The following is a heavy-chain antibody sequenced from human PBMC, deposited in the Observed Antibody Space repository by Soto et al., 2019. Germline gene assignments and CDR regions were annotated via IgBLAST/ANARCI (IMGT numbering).Heavy chain of an antibody. CDR3: ARQRTTVVTQAYFDH. CDR2: IYYSGRS. D-gene: IGHD4-17*01. Sequence: PSETLSLTCTVSGDSVTSGSYYWGWIRQPPGKGLEWIGGIYYSGRSYYNPSLKSRVTMSVDTSKNQFSMTLNSVTAADAAVYYCARQRTTVVTQAYFDHWGQGTLVTVSS. J-gene: IGHJ4*02. V-gene: IGHV4-39*01. CDR1: GDSVTSGSYY.